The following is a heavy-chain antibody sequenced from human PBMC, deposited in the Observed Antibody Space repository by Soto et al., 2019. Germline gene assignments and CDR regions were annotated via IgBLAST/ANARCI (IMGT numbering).Heavy chain of an antibody. V-gene: IGHV4-59*01. D-gene: IGHD4-17*01. Sequence: QVQLQESGPGLVKPSETLSLTCTVSGGSISSYYWSWIRQPPGKGLEWIGYIYYSGSTNYNPSLKSRVTISVDTSKNQFSLKLSSVTAADTAVYYCARDSTVVTRSAYAFDIWGQGTMVTVSS. J-gene: IGHJ3*02. CDR1: GGSISSYY. CDR2: IYYSGST. CDR3: ARDSTVVTRSAYAFDI.